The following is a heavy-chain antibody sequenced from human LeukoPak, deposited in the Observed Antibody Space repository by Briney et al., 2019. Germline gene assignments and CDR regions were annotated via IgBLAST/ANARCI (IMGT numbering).Heavy chain of an antibody. CDR3: ARRNDPGSGPRNWFDP. V-gene: IGHV4-31*03. D-gene: IGHD3-3*01. CDR1: SGSFSSGGYY. Sequence: SETLSLTCTVSSGSFSSGGYYWSWIRQHPGKGLEWIVNIYDTGDTFYNPSLQSRFIISVDTSKNQFSLKVSSVTAADTAIYYCARRNDPGSGPRNWFDPWGQGILVTVSS. J-gene: IGHJ5*02. CDR2: IYDTGDT.